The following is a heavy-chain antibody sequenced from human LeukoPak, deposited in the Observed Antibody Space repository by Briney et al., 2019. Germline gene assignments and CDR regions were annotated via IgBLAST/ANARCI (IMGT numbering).Heavy chain of an antibody. CDR3: ARGYGDHGLNYFDY. CDR1: GGSISSYY. Sequence: PSETLSLTCTVSGGSISSYYWSWIRQPPGKGLEWIGYIYYSGSTNYNPSLKSRVTISVDTSKNQFSLKLSSVTAADTAVYYCARGYGDHGLNYFDYWGQGTLVTVSS. D-gene: IGHD4-17*01. V-gene: IGHV4-59*01. CDR2: IYYSGST. J-gene: IGHJ4*02.